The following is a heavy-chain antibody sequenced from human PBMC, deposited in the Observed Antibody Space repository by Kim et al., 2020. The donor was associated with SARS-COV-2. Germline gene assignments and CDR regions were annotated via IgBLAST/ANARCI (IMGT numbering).Heavy chain of an antibody. Sequence: FQGQVTISADKSISTAYLQWSSLKASDTAMYYCARKYSSGWYGAEYFQHWGQGTLVTVSS. D-gene: IGHD6-19*01. J-gene: IGHJ1*01. V-gene: IGHV5-51*01. CDR3: ARKYSSGWYGAEYFQH.